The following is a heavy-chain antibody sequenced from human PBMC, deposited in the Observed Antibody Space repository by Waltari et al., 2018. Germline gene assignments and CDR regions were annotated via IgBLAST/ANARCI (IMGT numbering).Heavy chain of an antibody. D-gene: IGHD5-12*01. CDR3: AKGGLGVRYSLLKMDS. V-gene: IGHV3-23*01. J-gene: IGHJ4*02. CDR2: ISDNGGHT. Sequence: EGQLSESGGGLVQPGGSLRLSCTASGFTFSNFAMTWVRQAPGKGLEWVSAISDNGGHTFHADSVKGRFTISRDNSKKTVYLQMMSLRVEDTAVYYCAKGGLGVRYSLLKMDSWGQGSQVTVSS. CDR1: GFTFSNFA.